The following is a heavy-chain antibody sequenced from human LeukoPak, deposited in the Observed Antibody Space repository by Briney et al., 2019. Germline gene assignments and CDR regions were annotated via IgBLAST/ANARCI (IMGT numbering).Heavy chain of an antibody. CDR1: GGSISSGSYY. V-gene: IGHV4-61*02. Sequence: PSETLSLTCTVSGGSISSGSYYWSWIRQPAGKGLEWIGRIYTSGSTNYNPSLKSRVTISVDTSKNQFSLKLSSMTAADTAVYYCARARSGLSGWFDPWGQGTLVTVSS. CDR3: ARARSGLSGWFDP. D-gene: IGHD2-15*01. J-gene: IGHJ5*02. CDR2: IYTSGST.